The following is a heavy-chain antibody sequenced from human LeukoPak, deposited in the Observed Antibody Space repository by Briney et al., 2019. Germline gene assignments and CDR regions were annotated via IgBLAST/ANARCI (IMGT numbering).Heavy chain of an antibody. CDR3: ARVRSSGWSYFDY. J-gene: IGHJ4*02. CDR1: GFTFSSYS. Sequence: GGSLRLSCAASGFTFSSYSMHWVRQAPGKGLVWVSRIDSDGSSTSYADSVKGRFTISRDNAKNTEYLQMNSLRAEDTAVYYCARVRSSGWSYFDYWGQGTLVTVSS. V-gene: IGHV3-74*01. D-gene: IGHD6-19*01. CDR2: IDSDGSST.